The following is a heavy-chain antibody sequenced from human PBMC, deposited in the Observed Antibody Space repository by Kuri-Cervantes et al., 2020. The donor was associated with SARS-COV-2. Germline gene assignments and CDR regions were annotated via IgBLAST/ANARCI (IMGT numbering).Heavy chain of an antibody. V-gene: IGHV3-33*08. D-gene: IGHD2-15*01. CDR1: GFTFNSYG. CDR3: ARGSTYYCSGGSCYPDY. J-gene: IGHJ4*02. Sequence: GGSLRLSCAASGFTFNSYGMHWVRQAPGKGLEWVAVIWYDGSNKYYADSVKGRFTISRDNSKNTLYLQMNSLRAEDTAVHYCARGSTYYCSGGSCYPDYWGQGTLVTVSS. CDR2: IWYDGSNK.